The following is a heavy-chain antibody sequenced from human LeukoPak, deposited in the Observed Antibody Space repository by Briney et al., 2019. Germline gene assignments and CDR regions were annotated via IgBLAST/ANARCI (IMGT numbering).Heavy chain of an antibody. D-gene: IGHD3-22*01. V-gene: IGHV3-66*02. J-gene: IGHJ4*02. CDR1: GFTFSTYN. Sequence: GGSLRLSCAASGFTFSTYNMNWVRQAPGKGLEWVSVIYSGGSTYYADSVKGRFTISRDNSKNTLYLQMNSLRAEDTAVYYCARDEAMAAYYYDSSGYWGYWGQGTLVTVSS. CDR3: ARDEAMAAYYYDSSGYWGY. CDR2: IYSGGST.